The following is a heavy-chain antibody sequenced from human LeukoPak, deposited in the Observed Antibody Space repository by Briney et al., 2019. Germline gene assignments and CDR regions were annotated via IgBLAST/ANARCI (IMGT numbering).Heavy chain of an antibody. Sequence: GGSLRLSCAAPGFTFSSYSMNWVRQAPGKGLEWVSSISSSSSYIYYADSVKGRFTISRDNAKNSLYLQMNSLRAEDTAVYYCARGLWFGELLWAFDIWGQGTMVTVSS. D-gene: IGHD3-10*01. V-gene: IGHV3-21*01. CDR2: ISSSSSYI. CDR1: GFTFSSYS. J-gene: IGHJ3*02. CDR3: ARGLWFGELLWAFDI.